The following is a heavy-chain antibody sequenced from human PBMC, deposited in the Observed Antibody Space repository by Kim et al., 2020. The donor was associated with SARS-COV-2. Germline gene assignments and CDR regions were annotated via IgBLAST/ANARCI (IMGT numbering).Heavy chain of an antibody. D-gene: IGHD3-10*01. Sequence: ANYAQQFQGRVTITADQSTSTADMELSSLRSEETAVYYCARGQKFGELFYWGQGTLVTVSS. CDR2: A. CDR3: ARGQKFGELFY. V-gene: IGHV1-69*01. J-gene: IGHJ4*02.